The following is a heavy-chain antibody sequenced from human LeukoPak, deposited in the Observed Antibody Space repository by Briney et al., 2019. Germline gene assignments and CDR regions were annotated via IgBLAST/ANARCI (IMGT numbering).Heavy chain of an antibody. V-gene: IGHV1-69*06. Sequence: SVKVSCKASGGTFSSYGISWVRQAPGQGLEWMGRIIPIFGTANYGQKFQGRVTITADTSTSTAYMELSSLRSEDTAVYYCARTNYYDSSGYQGAGTYYYGMDVWGQGTTVTVSS. D-gene: IGHD3-22*01. J-gene: IGHJ6*02. CDR2: IIPIFGTA. CDR3: ARTNYYDSSGYQGAGTYYYGMDV. CDR1: GGTFSSYG.